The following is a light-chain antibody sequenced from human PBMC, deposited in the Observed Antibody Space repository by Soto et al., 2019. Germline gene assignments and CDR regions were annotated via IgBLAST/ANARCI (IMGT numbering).Light chain of an antibody. Sequence: DIVMTQSPDSLAVSLGERATINCKASQSVLYSSNNKNYLAWYQQKPGQPPKLLIYWASTRNSGVPDRFGGSGSGTDFTLTISSLQAEDVAVYYCQHYYYFPPETFGPGTRVDVK. V-gene: IGKV4-1*01. J-gene: IGKJ3*01. CDR2: WAS. CDR3: QHYYYFPPET. CDR1: QSVLYSSNNKNY.